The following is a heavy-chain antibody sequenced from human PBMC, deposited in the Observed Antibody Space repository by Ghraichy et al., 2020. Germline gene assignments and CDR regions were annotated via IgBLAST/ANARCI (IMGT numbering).Heavy chain of an antibody. V-gene: IGHV6-1*01. D-gene: IGHD3-22*01. CDR1: GDSVSSNSAA. J-gene: IGHJ5*02. CDR2: TYYRSKWYN. CDR3: AREGTMIVVVNAYNWFDP. Sequence: SQTLSLTCAISGDSVSSNSAAWNWIRQSPSRGLEWLGRTYYRSKWYNDYAVSVKSRITINPDTSKNQFSLQLNSVTPEDTAVYYCAREGTMIVVVNAYNWFDPWGQGTLVTVSS.